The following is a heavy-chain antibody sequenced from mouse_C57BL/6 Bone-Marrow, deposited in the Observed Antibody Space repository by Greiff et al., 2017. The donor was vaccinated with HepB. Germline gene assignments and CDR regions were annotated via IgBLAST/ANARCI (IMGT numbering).Heavy chain of an antibody. CDR3: NTADYSNYGSGRWFGY. V-gene: IGHV14-4*01. J-gene: IGHJ3*01. D-gene: IGHD2-5*01. Sequence: VQLKQSGAELVRPGASVKLSCTASGFNIKDDYMHWVKQRPEQGLGWIGWIDPENGDTEYASKFQGKATITADTSSNTAYLQLSSLASADTAVYYGNTADYSNYGSGRWFGYRGQGTLVTVSA. CDR2: IDPENGDT. CDR1: GFNIKDDY.